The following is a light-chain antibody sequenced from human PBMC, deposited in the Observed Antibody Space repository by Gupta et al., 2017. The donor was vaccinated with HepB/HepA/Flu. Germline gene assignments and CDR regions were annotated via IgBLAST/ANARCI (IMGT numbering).Light chain of an antibody. V-gene: IGLV1-51*02. CDR2: ENN. CDR3: GTWDSSRSAWV. J-gene: IGLJ2*01. CDR1: SSNIGNNY. Sequence: GSSSNIGNNYVSWYQQLPGTAPQLLIYENNKRPSGIPDRFSGSTSGTSATLGITGLQTGDEADYYCGTWDSSRSAWVFGGGTKLTVL.